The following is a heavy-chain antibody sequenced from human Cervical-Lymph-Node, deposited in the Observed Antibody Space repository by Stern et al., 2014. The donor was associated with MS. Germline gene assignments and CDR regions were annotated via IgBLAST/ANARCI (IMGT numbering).Heavy chain of an antibody. Sequence: EVQLEESGGGVIQPGGSLRLSCTASGFTVSRDYMTWVRQAPGKGLEWVSLITNVGSAFYTDSVKGRFTISRDDSKNTVYLHMTSLRAEDTAMDYCARDTSSPERSDWWGQGTLVTVSS. J-gene: IGHJ4*02. CDR1: GFTVSRDY. D-gene: IGHD1-1*01. V-gene: IGHV3-53*01. CDR3: ARDTSSPERSDW. CDR2: ITNVGSA.